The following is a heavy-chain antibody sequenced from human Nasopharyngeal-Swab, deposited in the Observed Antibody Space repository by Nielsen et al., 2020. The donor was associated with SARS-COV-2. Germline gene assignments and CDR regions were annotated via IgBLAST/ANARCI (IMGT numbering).Heavy chain of an antibody. CDR3: ASFAQGSPSLY. CDR1: GDSVSSTIAA. Sequence: SETLSLTCAISGDSVSSTIAAWPWIRQSPSRGLEWLGRTYYRSQWYNDYAVSVRSRITISPDISKNQFSLHLNSVTPEGTAVYYCASFAQGSPSLYWGQGILVTVSS. J-gene: IGHJ4*02. V-gene: IGHV6-1*01. CDR2: TYYRSQWYN.